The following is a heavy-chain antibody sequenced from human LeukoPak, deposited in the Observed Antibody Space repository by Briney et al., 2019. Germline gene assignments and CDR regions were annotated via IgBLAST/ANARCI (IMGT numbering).Heavy chain of an antibody. CDR1: GFPFRSCW. J-gene: IGHJ4*02. V-gene: IGHV3-7*01. CDR2: IKQDGCEK. CDR3: ARAHSLSYTVVSSGPTCGGDCYSDY. Sequence: GGALRLFCGASGFPFRSCWMSWVRQAPGEGLEGVANIKQDGCEKDYVDSVTGKYTIPRDNAKTSLYLQMNSLRAEDTAVYYCARAHSLSYTVVSSGPTCGGDCYSDYWGQGTLVTVSS. D-gene: IGHD2-21*02.